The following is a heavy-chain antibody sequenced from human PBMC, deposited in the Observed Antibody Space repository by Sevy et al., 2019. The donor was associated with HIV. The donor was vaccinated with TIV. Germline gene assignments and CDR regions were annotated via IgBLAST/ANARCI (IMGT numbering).Heavy chain of an antibody. CDR3: ARRNDFDI. J-gene: IGHJ3*02. CDR2: VYYTGGT. D-gene: IGHD2-21*02. Sequence: SETLSLTCTVSGGSINSDHWNWIRQPPGKGLEWIGYVYYTGGTNYNPSLKNRVTISVDKTKNQFSLNLTSVTAADPAVYYCARRNDFDIWGQGTRVTVSS. V-gene: IGHV4-59*08. CDR1: GGSINSDH.